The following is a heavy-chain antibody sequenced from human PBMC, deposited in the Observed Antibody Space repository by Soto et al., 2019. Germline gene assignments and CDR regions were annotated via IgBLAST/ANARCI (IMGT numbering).Heavy chain of an antibody. D-gene: IGHD5-12*01. CDR1: GXSISSSSYY. Sequence: LSLTCTVSGXSISSSSYYWGWIRQPPGKGLEWIGSIYYSGSTYYNPSLKSRVTISVDTSKNQFSLKLSSVTAADTAVYYCARRSVEMATIYAFDIWGQGTMVTVS. CDR2: IYYSGST. V-gene: IGHV4-39*01. J-gene: IGHJ3*02. CDR3: ARRSVEMATIYAFDI.